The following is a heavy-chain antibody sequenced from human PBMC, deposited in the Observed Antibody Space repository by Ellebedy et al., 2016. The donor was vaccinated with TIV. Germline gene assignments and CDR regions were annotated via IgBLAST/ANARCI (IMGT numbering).Heavy chain of an antibody. V-gene: IGHV3-23*01. CDR1: GFNFDSNA. CDR3: AKDLSWWSANDY. D-gene: IGHD3-16*01. Sequence: GESLKISCVASGFNFDSNATSWVRQTPGKGLEWVAGIGGDDHTHYAHFVEGRFTISRDRSKSTLHLEMSRLRVEDTAVYYCAKDLSWWSANDYWGQGALVTVSS. J-gene: IGHJ4*02. CDR2: IGGDDHT.